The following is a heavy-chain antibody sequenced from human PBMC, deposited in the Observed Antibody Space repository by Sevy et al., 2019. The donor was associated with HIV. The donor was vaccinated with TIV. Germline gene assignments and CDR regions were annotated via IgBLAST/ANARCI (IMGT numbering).Heavy chain of an antibody. CDR3: ARGGASIAARLEYYYYMDV. CDR2: IGTAAGVT. D-gene: IGHD6-6*01. CDR1: GFTFNTYS. J-gene: IGHJ6*03. Sequence: GGSLRLSCAASGFTFNTYSLIWVRQTPGKGLEWLSFIGTAAGVTYYADSVKGRFTISRDNAKNSLYLQMNSLRAEDTAVYYCARGGASIAARLEYYYYMDVWGKGTTVTVSS. V-gene: IGHV3-48*01.